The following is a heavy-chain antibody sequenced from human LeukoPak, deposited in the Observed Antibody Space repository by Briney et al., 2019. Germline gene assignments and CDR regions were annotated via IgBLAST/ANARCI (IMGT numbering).Heavy chain of an antibody. CDR3: ARRDGYNFAPFDY. CDR2: INHSGST. J-gene: IGHJ4*02. Sequence: SETLSLTCAVYGGSFSGYYWSWICQPPGKGLEWVGEINHSGSTNYNPSLKSRVSISVDPSKNQFSLKLSSVTAADTAVYYCARRDGYNFAPFDYWGQGTLVTVSS. D-gene: IGHD5-24*01. CDR1: GGSFSGYY. V-gene: IGHV4-34*01.